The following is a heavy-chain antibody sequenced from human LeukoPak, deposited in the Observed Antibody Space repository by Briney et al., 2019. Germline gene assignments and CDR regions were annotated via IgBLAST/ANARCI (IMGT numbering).Heavy chain of an antibody. V-gene: IGHV1-18*01. CDR2: ISAYNGNT. Sequence: GASVKVSCKASGYTFTSYGISWVRQAPGQGLEWVGWISAYNGNTNYAQKLQGRVTMTTDTSTSTAYMELRSLRSDDTAVYYCAREARLLWFGELLPPLLDIWGQGTMVTVSS. CDR3: AREARLLWFGELLPPLLDI. CDR1: GYTFTSYG. D-gene: IGHD3-10*01. J-gene: IGHJ3*02.